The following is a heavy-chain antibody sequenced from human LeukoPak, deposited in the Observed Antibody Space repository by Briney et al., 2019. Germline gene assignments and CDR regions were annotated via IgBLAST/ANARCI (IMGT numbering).Heavy chain of an antibody. Sequence: PGGSLRLSCAASGFTFNDYYMSWIRQAPGKGLEWISYISSSSGYTKYADSVKGRFTISRDNAKNSLYLQMNSLRAEDTAVYYCAKDCGGDPRLRNCYDAFDIWGQGTMVTVSS. CDR3: AKDCGGDPRLRNCYDAFDI. D-gene: IGHD2-21*02. J-gene: IGHJ3*02. CDR2: ISSSSGYT. CDR1: GFTFNDYY. V-gene: IGHV3-11*05.